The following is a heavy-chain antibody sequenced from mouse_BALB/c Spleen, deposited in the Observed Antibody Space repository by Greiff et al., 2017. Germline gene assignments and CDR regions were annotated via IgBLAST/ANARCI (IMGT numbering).Heavy chain of an antibody. D-gene: IGHD4-1*01. Sequence: QVQLKESGPGLVAPSQSLSITCTVSGFSLTSYGVHWVRQPPGKGLEWLGVIWAGGSTNYNSALMSRLSISKDNSKSQVFLKMNSLQTDDTAIYYCARNSWDGAWFAYWGQGTLVTVSA. V-gene: IGHV2-9*02. CDR3: ARNSWDGAWFAY. J-gene: IGHJ3*01. CDR2: IWAGGST. CDR1: GFSLTSYG.